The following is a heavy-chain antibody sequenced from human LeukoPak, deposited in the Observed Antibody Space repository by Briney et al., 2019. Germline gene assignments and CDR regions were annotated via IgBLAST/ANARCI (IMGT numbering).Heavy chain of an antibody. CDR3: ARDFYDSSGYYYDY. CDR1: GFTFDDYA. CDR2: ISWDGGST. V-gene: IGHV3-43D*03. D-gene: IGHD3-22*01. J-gene: IGHJ4*02. Sequence: PGGSLRLSCAASGFTFDDYAMHWVRQAPGKGLEWVSLISWDGGSTYYADSVKGRFTISRDNAKNSLYLQMNSLRAEDTAVYYCARDFYDSSGYYYDYWGQGTLVTVSS.